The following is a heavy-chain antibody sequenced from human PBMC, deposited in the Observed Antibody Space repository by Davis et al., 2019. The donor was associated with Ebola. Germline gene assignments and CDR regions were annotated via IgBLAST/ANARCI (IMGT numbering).Heavy chain of an antibody. J-gene: IGHJ6*02. V-gene: IGHV1-18*01. CDR1: GYTFTSYG. D-gene: IGHD4-23*01. Sequence: ASVKVSCKASGYTFTSYGISWVRQAPGQGLEWMGWISAYNGNTNYAQKLQGRVTMTTVTSTSTAYMELRRLRSEDTAVYYCARAVGDGGNGGYYYYGMDVWGQGTTVTVSS. CDR3: ARAVGDGGNGGYYYYGMDV. CDR2: ISAYNGNT.